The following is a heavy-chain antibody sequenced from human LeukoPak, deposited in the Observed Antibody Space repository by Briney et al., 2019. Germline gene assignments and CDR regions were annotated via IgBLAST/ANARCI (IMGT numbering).Heavy chain of an antibody. V-gene: IGHV6-1*01. Sequence: SQTLSLTCAISGSSVSSDSAAWNWIRQSPSRGLEWLGRTYYRSKWYNDYSAFVRSRIIINPDTSKNQFSLQLNFVTPEDTAVYYCARAVAGTEGWFNSWGQGTLVTVSS. D-gene: IGHD1-1*01. CDR2: TYYRSKWYN. CDR1: GSSVSSDSAA. CDR3: ARAVAGTEGWFNS. J-gene: IGHJ5*01.